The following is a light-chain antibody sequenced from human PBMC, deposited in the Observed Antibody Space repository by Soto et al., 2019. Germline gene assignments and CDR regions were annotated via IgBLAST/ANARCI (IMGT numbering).Light chain of an antibody. CDR1: SSNIGAGYD. J-gene: IGLJ3*02. V-gene: IGLV1-40*01. Sequence: QSVLTQPPSVSGAPGQRVTISCTGSSSNIGAGYDVHWYQQLPGTAPKLLIYGNSNRPSGVPVRFSGSKSGTSASLAITGLQDEDEADYDCQAYDSSLSGWVFGGGTKLTVL. CDR2: GNS. CDR3: QAYDSSLSGWV.